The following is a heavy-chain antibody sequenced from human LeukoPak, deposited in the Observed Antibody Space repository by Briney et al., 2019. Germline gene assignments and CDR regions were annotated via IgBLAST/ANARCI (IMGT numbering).Heavy chain of an antibody. Sequence: PGGSLRLSCAASGFTFSSNGMHWVRQAPGKGLEWVAFIQNDGNNKKYADSVKGRFTIPRDNSKNTLYLQMNSLRAEDTAVYYCARDWGTSSLYLVNWGQGTLVTVSS. CDR1: GFTFSSNG. D-gene: IGHD6-6*01. J-gene: IGHJ1*01. CDR3: ARDWGTSSLYLVN. CDR2: IQNDGNNK. V-gene: IGHV3-30*02.